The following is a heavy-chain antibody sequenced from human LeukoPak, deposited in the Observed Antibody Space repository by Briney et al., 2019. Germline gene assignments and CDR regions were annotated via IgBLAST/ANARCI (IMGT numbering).Heavy chain of an antibody. CDR1: GYTFTSYG. J-gene: IGHJ4*02. D-gene: IGHD3-9*01. CDR3: ARGLLHYDILTGYYNKYFDY. Sequence: GASVKVSCKASGYTFTSYGISWVRQAPGQGLEWMGWISAYNGNTNYAQKLQGRVTMTTDTSTSTAYMELSSLRSEDTAVYYCARGLLHYDILTGYYNKYFDYWGQGTLVTVSS. CDR2: ISAYNGNT. V-gene: IGHV1-18*01.